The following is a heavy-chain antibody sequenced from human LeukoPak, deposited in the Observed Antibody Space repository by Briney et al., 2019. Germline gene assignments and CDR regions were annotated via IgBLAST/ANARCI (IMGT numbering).Heavy chain of an antibody. CDR2: ISSSSSYI. J-gene: IGHJ3*02. D-gene: IGHD3-3*01. CDR1: GFTFSSYS. CDR3: ARDRGGFLEWLLNPKDAFDI. Sequence: GGSLRLSCAASGFTFSSYSMNWVRQAPGKGLEWVSSISSSSSYIYYADSVKGRFTISRDNAKNSLYLQMNSLRAEDTAVYYCARDRGGFLEWLLNPKDAFDIWGQGTMVAVSS. V-gene: IGHV3-21*01.